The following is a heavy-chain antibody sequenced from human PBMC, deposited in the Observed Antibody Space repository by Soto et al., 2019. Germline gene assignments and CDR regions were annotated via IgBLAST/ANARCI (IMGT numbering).Heavy chain of an antibody. CDR1: GFSLSTGGVG. D-gene: IGHD2-21*01. V-gene: IGHV2-5*02. CDR3: AHTPFFGDKLDY. CDR2: IYWDDDK. Sequence: GSGPTLVNPTQTLTLTCTFSGFSLSTGGVGVAWIRQSPGKALECLAVIYWDDDKRYRPSLKNRVTITKDTSKNQVVFTMTNMDPVDTATYYCAHTPFFGDKLDYWGQGTLVTVSS. J-gene: IGHJ4*02.